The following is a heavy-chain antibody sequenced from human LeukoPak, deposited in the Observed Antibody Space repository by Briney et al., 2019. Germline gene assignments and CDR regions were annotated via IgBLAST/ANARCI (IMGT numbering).Heavy chain of an antibody. CDR1: GFTFSRYA. J-gene: IGHJ6*02. D-gene: IGHD3-10*01. Sequence: GGSLRLSCAASGFTFSRYAMSWVRQAPGKGLEWVSVISGSGGSTYNADSVKGRFTISRDNSKNTLYLQMNSLRAEDTAVYYCAKDSGGDYYGMDVWGQGTTVTVSS. CDR3: AKDSGGDYYGMDV. CDR2: ISGSGGST. V-gene: IGHV3-23*01.